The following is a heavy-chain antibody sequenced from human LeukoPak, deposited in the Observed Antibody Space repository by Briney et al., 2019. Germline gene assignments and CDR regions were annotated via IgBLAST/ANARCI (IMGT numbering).Heavy chain of an antibody. Sequence: GASVKVSCKASGYTFTSYGITWVRQAPGQGLEWMGWISAYNGNTNYAQKLQGRVTMTTDTSTSTAYMELSSLRSEDTAVYYCARAPDFSGWTYWGQGTLVTVSS. CDR2: ISAYNGNT. CDR3: ARAPDFSGWTY. V-gene: IGHV1-18*01. D-gene: IGHD6-19*01. CDR1: GYTFTSYG. J-gene: IGHJ4*02.